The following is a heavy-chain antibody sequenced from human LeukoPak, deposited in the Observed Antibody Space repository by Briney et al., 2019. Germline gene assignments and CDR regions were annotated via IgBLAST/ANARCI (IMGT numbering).Heavy chain of an antibody. D-gene: IGHD4-23*01. CDR1: GFTFSSYA. J-gene: IGHJ4*02. Sequence: PGGSLRLSCAASGFTFSSYAMSWVRQAPGKGLEWVSAISGSGGSTYYADSVKGRFTISRDNSKNTLYLQMNSLKAEDTAVYYCAKWDDYGGNLDYWGQGTLVTVSS. V-gene: IGHV3-23*01. CDR3: AKWDDYGGNLDY. CDR2: ISGSGGST.